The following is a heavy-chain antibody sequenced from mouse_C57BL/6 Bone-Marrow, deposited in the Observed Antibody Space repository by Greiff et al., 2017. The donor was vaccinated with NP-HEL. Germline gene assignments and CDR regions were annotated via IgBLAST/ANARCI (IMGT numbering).Heavy chain of an antibody. J-gene: IGHJ2*01. CDR2: INPSTGGT. V-gene: IGHV1-42*01. Sequence: VHVKQSGPELVKPGASVKISCKASGYSFTGYYMNWVKQSPEKSLEWIGEINPSTGGTTYNQKFKAKATLTVDKSSSTAYMQLKSLTSEDSAVYYCARFHYYGSSDYWGQGTTLTVSS. CDR3: ARFHYYGSSDY. CDR1: GYSFTGYY. D-gene: IGHD1-1*01.